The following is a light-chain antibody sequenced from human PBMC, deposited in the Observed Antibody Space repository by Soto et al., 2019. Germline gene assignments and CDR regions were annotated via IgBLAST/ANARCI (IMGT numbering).Light chain of an antibody. V-gene: IGKV3-15*01. Sequence: EIIMTQSPATLSVSPGEGATLSCRASQSVGSSLAWYQQKPGQAPRLLIYGAVTRVTGIPDRFSGSGSGTEFTLTISGLQSEDFATYSCQQYYSYSTFGPGTKVDIK. CDR2: GAV. CDR3: QQYYSYST. J-gene: IGKJ3*01. CDR1: QSVGSS.